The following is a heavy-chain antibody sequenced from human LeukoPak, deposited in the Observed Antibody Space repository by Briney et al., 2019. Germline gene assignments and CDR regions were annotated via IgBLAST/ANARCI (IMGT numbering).Heavy chain of an antibody. V-gene: IGHV4-59*08. CDR2: IRYSGSA. J-gene: IGHJ4*02. CDR3: ARLVYDSRGYYFDY. Sequence: SETLSLTCTVSGGSISTYYWSWIRQPPGKGLEWIGYIRYSGSANYNPSLRSRVTISIDTSKNQFSLKLSSVTAADTAVYHCARLVYDSRGYYFDYWGPGTLVTVSS. CDR1: GGSISTYY. D-gene: IGHD3-22*01.